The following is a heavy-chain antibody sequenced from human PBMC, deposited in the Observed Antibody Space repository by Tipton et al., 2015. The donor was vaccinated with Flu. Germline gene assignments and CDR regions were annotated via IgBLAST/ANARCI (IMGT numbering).Heavy chain of an antibody. V-gene: IGHV4-38-2*02. CDR2: IFHTGST. CDR3: ARRDYNNYVSDPKSWFDP. J-gene: IGHJ5*02. D-gene: IGHD4-11*01. Sequence: TLSLTCTISGHSISSDYYWGWIRQSPGKGLEWIGNIFHTGSTYHNPSLKSRVTISVDTSKNQFSLKVFSVTAADTAVYYCARRDYNNYVSDPKSWFDPWGQGILVTVSS. CDR1: GHSISSDYY.